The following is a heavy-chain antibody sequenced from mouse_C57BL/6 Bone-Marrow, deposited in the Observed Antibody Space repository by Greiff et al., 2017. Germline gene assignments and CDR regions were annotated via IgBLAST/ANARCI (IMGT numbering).Heavy chain of an antibody. Sequence: QVQLQQPGAELVRPGSSVKLSCKASGYTFTSYWLDWVKQRPGQGLEWIGNIYPSDSETHYNQKFKDKATLTVDKSSSTAHMQLSSLTSEDSAVYYCAIYYGNYEGAMDYWGQGTSVTVSS. V-gene: IGHV1-61*01. CDR2: IYPSDSET. CDR1: GYTFTSYW. D-gene: IGHD2-1*01. J-gene: IGHJ4*01. CDR3: AIYYGNYEGAMDY.